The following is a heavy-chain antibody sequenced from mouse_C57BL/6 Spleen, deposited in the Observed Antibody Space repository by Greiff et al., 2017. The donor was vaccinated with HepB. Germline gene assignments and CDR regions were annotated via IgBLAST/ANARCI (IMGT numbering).Heavy chain of an antibody. CDR3: ARSSSYVDLDY. J-gene: IGHJ2*01. CDR1: GFTFSSYG. D-gene: IGHD1-1*01. Sequence: EVMLVESGGDLVKPGGSLKLSCAASGFTFSSYGMSWVRQTPDKRLEWVATISSGGSYTYYPDSVKGRFTISRDNAKNTLYLQMSSLKSEDTAMYYCARSSSYVDLDYWGQGTTLTVSS. CDR2: ISSGGSYT. V-gene: IGHV5-6*01.